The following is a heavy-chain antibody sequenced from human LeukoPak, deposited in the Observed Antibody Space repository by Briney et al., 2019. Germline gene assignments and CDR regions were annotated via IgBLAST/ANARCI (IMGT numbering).Heavy chain of an antibody. CDR1: GYTFTSYG. V-gene: IGHV1-18*01. J-gene: IGHJ4*02. D-gene: IGHD3-10*01. CDR2: ISAYNGNT. Sequence: ASVKVSCKASGYTFTSYGISWVRQAPGQGVEGMGWISAYNGNTNYAQKLQGRVTMTTDTSTSTAYMELRSLRSDDTAVYSCARDGDYYGSGSLDYWGQGTLVTVSS. CDR3: ARDGDYYGSGSLDY.